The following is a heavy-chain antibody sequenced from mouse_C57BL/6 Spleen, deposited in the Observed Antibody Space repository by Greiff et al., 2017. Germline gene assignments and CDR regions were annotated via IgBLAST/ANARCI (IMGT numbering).Heavy chain of an antibody. CDR2: INPNNGGT. J-gene: IGHJ1*03. CDR1: GYTFTDYN. D-gene: IGHD1-1*01. CDR3: ARGYYYGLGGYFDV. V-gene: IGHV1-22*01. Sequence: VQLQQSGPELVKPGASVKMSCKASGYTFTDYNMHWVKQSHGKSLEWIGYINPNNGGTSYNQKFKGKATLTVNKSSSTAYMELRSLTSEDSAVYYCARGYYYGLGGYFDVWGTGTTVTVSS.